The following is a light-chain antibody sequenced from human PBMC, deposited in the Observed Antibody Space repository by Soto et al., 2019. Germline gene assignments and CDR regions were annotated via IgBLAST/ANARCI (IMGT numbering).Light chain of an antibody. J-gene: IGKJ1*01. CDR3: QQYDTFPRT. CDR2: DAS. CDR1: QNINKW. Sequence: DIQMTQSPSTLSASVGDRVVITGRASQNINKWLAWYQQKPGKAPKFLIYDASTLETGVPSRFSGSGSGTEFTLTISSLQPDDFATFYCQQYDTFPRTFGQGTKVDI. V-gene: IGKV1-5*01.